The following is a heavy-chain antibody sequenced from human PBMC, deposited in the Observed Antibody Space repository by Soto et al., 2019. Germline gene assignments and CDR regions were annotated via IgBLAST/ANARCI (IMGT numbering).Heavy chain of an antibody. CDR3: ARLGAAAGTNYYYYMDV. Sequence: SETLSLTCTVSGGSISSSSYYWGWIRQPPGKGLEWIGSIYYSGSTYYNPSLKSRVTISVDTSKNQFSLKLSSVTAADTAVYYCARLGAAAGTNYYYYMDVWGKGTTVTVSS. V-gene: IGHV4-39*01. CDR2: IYYSGST. J-gene: IGHJ6*03. D-gene: IGHD6-13*01. CDR1: GGSISSSSYY.